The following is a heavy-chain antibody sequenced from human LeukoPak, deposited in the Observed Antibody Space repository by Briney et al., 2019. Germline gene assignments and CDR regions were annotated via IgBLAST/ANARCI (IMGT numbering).Heavy chain of an antibody. J-gene: IGHJ6*02. CDR1: GFTFSSYG. Sequence: SGGSLRLSCAASGFTFSSYGLHWVRQAPGKGLEWVAFIRYDGSNKYYADSVRGRFTISRDNSKNTLYLQMNSLRAEDTAVYYCAKDLANFESLYYYYGMDVWGQGTTVTVSS. CDR3: AKDLANFESLYYYYGMDV. D-gene: IGHD3-9*01. V-gene: IGHV3-30*02. CDR2: IRYDGSNK.